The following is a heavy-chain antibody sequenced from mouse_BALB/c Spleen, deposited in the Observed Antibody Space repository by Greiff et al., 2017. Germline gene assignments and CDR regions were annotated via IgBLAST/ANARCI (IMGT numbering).Heavy chain of an antibody. Sequence: DVMLVESGGGLVQPGGSRKLSCAASGFTFSSFGMHWVRQAPEKGLEWVAYISSGSSTIYYADTVKGRFTISRDNPKNTLFLQMTSLRSEDTAMYYCARRQLGLRGAMDYWGQGTSVTVSS. CDR3: ARRQLGLRGAMDY. V-gene: IGHV5-17*02. CDR2: ISSGSSTI. D-gene: IGHD3-2*01. CDR1: GFTFSSFG. J-gene: IGHJ4*01.